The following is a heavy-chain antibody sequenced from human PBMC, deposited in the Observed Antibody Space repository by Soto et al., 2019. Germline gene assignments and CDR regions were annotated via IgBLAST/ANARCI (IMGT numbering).Heavy chain of an antibody. CDR3: AREQWLATYWYFDL. V-gene: IGHV3-33*01. CDR2: IWYDGSNK. J-gene: IGHJ2*01. D-gene: IGHD6-19*01. Sequence: QVQLVESGGGVVQPGRSLRLSCAASGFTFSSYGMHWVRQAPGKGLEWVAVIWYDGSNKYYADSVKGRFTISRDNSKNTLYLQMNSLRAEGTAVYYCAREQWLATYWYFDLWGRGTLVTVSS. CDR1: GFTFSSYG.